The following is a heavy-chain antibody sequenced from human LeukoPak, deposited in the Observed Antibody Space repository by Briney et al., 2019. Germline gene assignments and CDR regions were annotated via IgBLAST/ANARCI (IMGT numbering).Heavy chain of an antibody. CDR3: AVNSGLRLAGGLYGMDV. V-gene: IGHV1-46*01. J-gene: IGHJ6*02. CDR2: INPSGGST. Sequence: ASVKVSCKASGYTFTSYYMHWVRQAPGQGLEWMGIINPSGGSTSYAQKFQGRVTMTRDTSTSTVYMELSSLRSEDTAVYYCAVNSGLRLAGGLYGMDVWGQGTTVTVSS. CDR1: GYTFTSYY. D-gene: IGHD5-12*01.